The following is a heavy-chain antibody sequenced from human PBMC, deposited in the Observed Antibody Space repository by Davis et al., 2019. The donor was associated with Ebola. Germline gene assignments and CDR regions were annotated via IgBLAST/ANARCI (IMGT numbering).Heavy chain of an antibody. J-gene: IGHJ6*02. CDR3: ARLQGETYCDGGKCYPDYYYGLDV. D-gene: IGHD2-15*01. CDR1: EFTSSNYW. Sequence: GESLKISCESSEFTSSNYWIAWVRQMPGKGPEWMGIIYPGDSDTRYSPSFQGQVTISADKSIYTAYLQWRSLRASDSAIYYCARLQGETYCDGGKCYPDYYYGLDVWGQGTTVTVSS. CDR2: IYPGDSDT. V-gene: IGHV5-51*01.